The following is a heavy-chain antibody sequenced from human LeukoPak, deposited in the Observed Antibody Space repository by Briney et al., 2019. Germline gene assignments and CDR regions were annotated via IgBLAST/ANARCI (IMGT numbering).Heavy chain of an antibody. D-gene: IGHD4-17*01. CDR3: ARGQKYGDPPDY. CDR1: GFSISNYG. CDR2: ISYDGSDK. V-gene: IGHV3-30*03. J-gene: IGHJ4*02. Sequence: PGGSLRLSCAASGFSISNYGMHWVRQAPGKGLEWVAVISYDGSDKYYADSVKGRFTISRDNSKNTLYLQMNSLRAEDTAVYYCARGQKYGDPPDYWGQGTLVTVSS.